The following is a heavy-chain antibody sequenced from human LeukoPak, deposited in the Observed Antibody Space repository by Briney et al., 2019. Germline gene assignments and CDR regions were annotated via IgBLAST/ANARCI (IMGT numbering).Heavy chain of an antibody. D-gene: IGHD4-17*01. V-gene: IGHV3-23*01. CDR1: GFTFSSYA. CDR2: ISGSGGST. J-gene: IGHJ4*02. Sequence: GGSLRLSCAASGFTFSSYAMSWVRQAPGKGLEWASAISGSGGSTYYADSVKGRFTISRDNSKNTLYLQMNSLRAEDTAVYYCAKDRRLVTTGFDYWGQGTLVTVSS. CDR3: AKDRRLVTTGFDY.